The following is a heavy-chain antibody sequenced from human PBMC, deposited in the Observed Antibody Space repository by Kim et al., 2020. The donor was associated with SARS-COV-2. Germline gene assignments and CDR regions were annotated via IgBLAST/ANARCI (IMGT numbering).Heavy chain of an antibody. CDR1: GYTFTSYD. D-gene: IGHD3-10*01. V-gene: IGHV1-8*01. CDR3: ARGGFEALLWFGELTRYYYYGMDV. J-gene: IGHJ6*02. CDR2: MNPNSGNT. Sequence: ASVKVSCKASGYTFTSYDINWVRQATGQGLEWMGWMNPNSGNTGYAQKFQGRVTMTRNTSISTAYMELSSLRSEDTAVYYCARGGFEALLWFGELTRYYYYGMDVWGQGTTVTVSS.